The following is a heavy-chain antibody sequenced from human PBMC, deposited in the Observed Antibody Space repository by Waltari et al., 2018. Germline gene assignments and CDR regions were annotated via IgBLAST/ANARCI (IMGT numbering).Heavy chain of an antibody. CDR3: ARGWLDP. J-gene: IGHJ5*02. V-gene: IGHV3-74*01. Sequence: EVQLVESGGGLVQPGGSLSLSCAASGFTFRGYWMHWVRQVPGKGLGWVSRRNTGGSSTAYADSVKRRFTISRDNAKNTLYLQMSSLRAEDRAVYYCARGWLDPWGQGTLVTVSS. CDR1: GFTFRGYW. CDR2: RNTGGSST.